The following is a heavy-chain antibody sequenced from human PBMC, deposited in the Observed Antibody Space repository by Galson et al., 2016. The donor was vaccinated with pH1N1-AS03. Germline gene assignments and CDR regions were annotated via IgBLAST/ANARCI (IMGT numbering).Heavy chain of an antibody. Sequence: LSLTCSVSGDSLDTFSWTWIRQPPGKGLEWIGFTFYGGRPHSNPSPKSRITISVHPSKNLFSLQLKSVTAADTAVYYCASRSSVLYSYGSDVWGQGTTVIVSS. J-gene: IGHJ6*02. D-gene: IGHD3-10*01. CDR3: ASRSSVLYSYGSDV. V-gene: IGHV4-59*01. CDR1: GDSLDTFS. CDR2: TFYGGRP.